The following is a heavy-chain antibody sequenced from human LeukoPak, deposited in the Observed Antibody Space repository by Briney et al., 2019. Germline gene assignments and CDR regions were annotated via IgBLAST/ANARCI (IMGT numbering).Heavy chain of an antibody. CDR2: IIPIFGTA. J-gene: IGHJ3*02. CDR3: ARDRALLYYYDSSGYSSDAFDI. CDR1: GYTFTSYG. D-gene: IGHD3-22*01. V-gene: IGHV1-69*05. Sequence: SVKVSCKASGYTFTSYGISWVRQAPGQGLEWMGGIIPIFGTANYAQKFQGRVTITTDESTSTAYMELSSLRSEDTAVYYCARDRALLYYYDSSGYSSDAFDIWGQGTMVTVSS.